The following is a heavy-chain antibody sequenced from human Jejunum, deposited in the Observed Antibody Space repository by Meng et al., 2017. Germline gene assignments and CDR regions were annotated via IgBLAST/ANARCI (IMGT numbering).Heavy chain of an antibody. Sequence: GGSLRLSCAASGFTFSAYNMHWVRQAPGKGLVWVSRINADGRTTTYTDSVKGRFTISRDNAKDTLYLQMNSLRAEDTAVYYCARDLNWVVWDYWGQGTLVTGYS. CDR3: ARDLNWVVWDY. D-gene: IGHD3/OR15-3a*01. J-gene: IGHJ4*02. CDR1: GFTFSAYN. V-gene: IGHV3-74*01. CDR2: INADGRTT.